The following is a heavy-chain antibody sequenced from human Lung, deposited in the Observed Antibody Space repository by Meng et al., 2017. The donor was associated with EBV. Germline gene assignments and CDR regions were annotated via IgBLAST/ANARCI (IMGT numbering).Heavy chain of an antibody. J-gene: IGHJ4*02. CDR2: IYHNENT. CDR1: SAPLSSNNY. V-gene: IGHV4-4*02. Sequence: QMQLTWSGPVPVKPSRTLSLTCTVSSAPLSSNNYWTWVRQSPGKGLEWIGEIYHNENTNYNPSLMSRVTMSLDKSKNHFSLNLRSVTAADTAVYYCARGIQLWYQIDYWGQGTLVTVSS. D-gene: IGHD5-18*01. CDR3: ARGIQLWYQIDY.